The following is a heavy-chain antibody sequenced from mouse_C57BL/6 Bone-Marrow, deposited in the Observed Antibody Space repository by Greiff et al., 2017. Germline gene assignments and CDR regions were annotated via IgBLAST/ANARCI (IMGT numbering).Heavy chain of an antibody. V-gene: IGHV1-80*01. D-gene: IGHD1-1*01. CDR1: GYAFSSYW. J-gene: IGHJ4*01. Sequence: QVHVKQSGAELVKPGASVKISCKASGYAFSSYWMNWVKQRPGKGLEWIGQIYPGDGDTNYNGKFKGKATLTADKSSSTAYMQLSSLTSEDSAVYFCARYVVPYAMDYWGQGTSVTVSS. CDR3: ARYVVPYAMDY. CDR2: IYPGDGDT.